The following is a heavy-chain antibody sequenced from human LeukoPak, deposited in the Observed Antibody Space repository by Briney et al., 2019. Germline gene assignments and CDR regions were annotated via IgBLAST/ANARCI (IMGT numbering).Heavy chain of an antibody. CDR2: IKQDGSEK. CDR3: AKDLIRDRWFGES. CDR1: GFTFSSYW. V-gene: IGHV3-7*01. Sequence: QAGGSLRLSCAASGFTFSSYWMSWVRQAPGKGLEWVANIKQDGSEKYYADSVKGRFTISRDNSKNTLYLEMNSLRVEDTAVYYCAKDLIRDRWFGESWGQGTLVTVSS. D-gene: IGHD3-10*01. J-gene: IGHJ5*02.